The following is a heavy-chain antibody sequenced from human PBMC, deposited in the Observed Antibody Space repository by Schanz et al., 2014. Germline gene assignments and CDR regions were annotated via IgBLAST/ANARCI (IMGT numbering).Heavy chain of an antibody. D-gene: IGHD3-10*01. V-gene: IGHV3-48*04. CDR2: ISGSSRTI. CDR3: ARIGGSVFDY. CDR1: GFTFSSYA. J-gene: IGHJ4*02. Sequence: EVQLVESGGDLVQPGGSLRLSCSASGFTFSSYAMSWVRQPPGRGLEWVSYISGSSRTIYYADSVKGRFTISRDNSKNSLYLQMNSLRAEDTAVYYCARIGGSVFDYWAQGTLVTVSS.